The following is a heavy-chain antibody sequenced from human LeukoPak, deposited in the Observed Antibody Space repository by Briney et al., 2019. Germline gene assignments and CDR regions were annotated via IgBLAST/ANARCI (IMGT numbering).Heavy chain of an antibody. CDR2: IISSSTFI. Sequence: KTGGSLRPSCAASGFTFSIYSMNWVRQAPGKWLEWVSSIISSSTFIYYADSLKGRFTISRDNAKNSLYLQLNSLGAEDTAVYYCARGSCSSTSCNIDYWGQGTLVTVSS. CDR3: ARGSCSSTSCNIDY. D-gene: IGHD2-2*01. CDR1: GFTFSIYS. J-gene: IGHJ4*02. V-gene: IGHV3-21*01.